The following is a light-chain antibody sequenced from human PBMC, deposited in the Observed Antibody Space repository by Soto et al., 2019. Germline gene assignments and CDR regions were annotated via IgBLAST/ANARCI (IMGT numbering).Light chain of an antibody. Sequence: DIQMTQSPSTLSASLGDRVTLTCRASQSISSWLAWYQQKPGKAPNLLIYKASSLESGVPSRFSGSGSATEFTLTISGLQPDDFATYYCQQYKDYVYTFGQGTKVDIK. CDR2: KAS. J-gene: IGKJ2*01. CDR1: QSISSW. CDR3: QQYKDYVYT. V-gene: IGKV1-5*03.